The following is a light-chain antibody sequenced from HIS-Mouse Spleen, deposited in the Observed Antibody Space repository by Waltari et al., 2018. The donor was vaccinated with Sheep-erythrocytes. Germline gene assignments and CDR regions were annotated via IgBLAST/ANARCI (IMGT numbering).Light chain of an antibody. CDR3: CSYAGSYTFWV. V-gene: IGLV2-11*01. CDR1: SSDVGGYNY. Sequence: QSALTQPRSVSGSPGQSVTISCTGTSSDVGGYNYVSWYQQHPGKPPKLMIYDVSKRPSGVPDRFSGSKSGNTASLTISGLQAEEEADYYCCSYAGSYTFWVFGGGTKLTVL. J-gene: IGLJ3*02. CDR2: DVS.